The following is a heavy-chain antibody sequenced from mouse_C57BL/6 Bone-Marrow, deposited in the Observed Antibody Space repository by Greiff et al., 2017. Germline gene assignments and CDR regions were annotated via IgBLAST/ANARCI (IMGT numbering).Heavy chain of an antibody. J-gene: IGHJ1*03. V-gene: IGHV1-63*01. Sequence: QVQLQQSGAELVRPGTSVKMSCKASGYTFTNYWIGWAKQRPGHGLEWIGDIYPGGGYTNYNEKFKGKATLTADKSSSTAYMQFSSLTSEDSAIYYCAREGLLWYFDVWGTGTTVTVSS. CDR1: GYTFTNYW. D-gene: IGHD2-3*01. CDR3: AREGLLWYFDV. CDR2: IYPGGGYT.